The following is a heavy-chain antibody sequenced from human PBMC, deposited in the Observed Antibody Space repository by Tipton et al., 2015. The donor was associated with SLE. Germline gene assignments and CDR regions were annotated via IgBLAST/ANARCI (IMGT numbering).Heavy chain of an antibody. Sequence: TLSLTCTVSGGSISSGGYYWSWIRQHPGKGLEWIGYIYYSGSTYYDPSLKSRVTISVVTSKNQFSLKLSSVTAADTAVYYCARAPKRLLRFLEWSFYAFDIWGQGTMVTVSS. CDR2: IYYSGST. CDR1: GGSISSGGYY. V-gene: IGHV4-31*03. J-gene: IGHJ3*02. CDR3: ARAPKRLLRFLEWSFYAFDI. D-gene: IGHD3-3*01.